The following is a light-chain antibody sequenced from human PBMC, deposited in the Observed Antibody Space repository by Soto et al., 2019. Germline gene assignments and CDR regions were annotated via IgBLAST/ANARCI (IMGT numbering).Light chain of an antibody. CDR2: RNN. CDR1: RSNIGTNY. V-gene: IGLV1-47*01. Sequence: QSVLTQPPSASGTPGQRVTISCSGSRSNIGTNYVYWYQHLPGTAPKLLIYRNNEWPSGVPERCSGAKSGTSASLAISGLRSEDEGDYYCAAWDDSLTGGVFGGGTKLTVL. J-gene: IGLJ3*02. CDR3: AAWDDSLTGGV.